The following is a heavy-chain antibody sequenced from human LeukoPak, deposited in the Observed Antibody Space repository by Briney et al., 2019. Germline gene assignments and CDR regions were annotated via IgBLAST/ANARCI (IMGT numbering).Heavy chain of an antibody. CDR3: ARLPIVVVPAAILSPFDY. J-gene: IGHJ4*02. Sequence: PSETLSLTCAVYGGSFSGYYWSWIRQPPGKGLEWIGEINHSGSTNYNPSLKSRVTISVDTSKNQFSLKLSSVTAADTAVYYCARLPIVVVPAAILSPFDYWGQGTLVTVSS. V-gene: IGHV4-34*01. D-gene: IGHD2-2*02. CDR1: GGSFSGYY. CDR2: INHSGST.